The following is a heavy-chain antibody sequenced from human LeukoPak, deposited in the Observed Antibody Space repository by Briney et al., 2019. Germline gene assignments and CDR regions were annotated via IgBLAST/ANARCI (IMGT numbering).Heavy chain of an antibody. J-gene: IGHJ4*02. CDR1: GFTVSSNY. Sequence: GGSLRLSCAASGFTVSSNYMSWVRQPPGKGLEWVSVIYSAGSTYYAESVKGRFTIARDNSKNTLYLQMNSLRAEDTSLYYCAREPSGTYWLDYWGQGTLVTVSS. V-gene: IGHV3-66*02. CDR2: IYSAGST. CDR3: AREPSGTYWLDY. D-gene: IGHD1-26*01.